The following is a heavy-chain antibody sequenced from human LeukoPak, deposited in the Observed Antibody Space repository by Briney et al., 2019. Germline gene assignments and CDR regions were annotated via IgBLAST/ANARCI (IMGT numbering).Heavy chain of an antibody. CDR1: GFTFSTYS. CDR3: ARDSGDYSSPVDY. Sequence: PGGSLRLSCAASGFTFSTYSMNWVRQAPGKGLEWVSYIGTSGLIYYADSVKGRSTISRDNAKNSLYLQMNSLRVEDTAVYYCARDSGDYSSPVDYWGQGTLVTVSS. CDR2: IGTSGLI. D-gene: IGHD1-26*01. J-gene: IGHJ4*02. V-gene: IGHV3-48*01.